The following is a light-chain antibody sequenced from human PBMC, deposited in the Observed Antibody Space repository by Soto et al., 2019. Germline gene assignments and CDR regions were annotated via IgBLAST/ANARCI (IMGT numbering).Light chain of an antibody. CDR1: QSISNS. V-gene: IGKV1-5*03. CDR2: EAS. CDR3: QQYKMYPWR. J-gene: IGKJ1*01. Sequence: DIQMTQSPSTLSASVGDRVTITCRASQSISNSLAWYQQKPGKAPNLLIYEASILESGVPSRFSGSGFGTEFTVTISSLQPDDFATYYCQQYKMYPWRFGQGTKVEIQ.